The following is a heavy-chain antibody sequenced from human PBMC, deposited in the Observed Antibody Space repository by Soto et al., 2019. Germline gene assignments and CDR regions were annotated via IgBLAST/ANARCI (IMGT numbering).Heavy chain of an antibody. CDR1: GFTFTSSA. CDR2: IVVGSGNT. CDR3: AASIPVDTAMVTLSGFDP. Sequence: SVKVSCKASGFTFTSSAMQWVRQARGQRLEWIGWIVVGSGNTNYAQKFQERVTITRDMSTSTAYMELSSLRSEDTAVYYCAASIPVDTAMVTLSGFDPWGQGTLVTVSS. V-gene: IGHV1-58*02. D-gene: IGHD5-18*01. J-gene: IGHJ5*02.